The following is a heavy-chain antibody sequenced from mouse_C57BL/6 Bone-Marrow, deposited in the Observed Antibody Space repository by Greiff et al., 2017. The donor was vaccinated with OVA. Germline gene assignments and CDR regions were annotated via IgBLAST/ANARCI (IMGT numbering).Heavy chain of an antibody. J-gene: IGHJ2*01. D-gene: IGHD1-2*01. V-gene: IGHV1-64*01. CDR1: GYTFTSYW. Sequence: VQLQQSGAELVKPGASVKLSCKASGYTFTSYWMHWVKQRPGQGLEWIGMIHPNSGSTNYNEKFKSKATLTVDKSSSTAYMQLSSLTSEDSAVYYCARSLLEDFDYWGQGTTLTVSS. CDR2: IHPNSGST. CDR3: ARSLLEDFDY.